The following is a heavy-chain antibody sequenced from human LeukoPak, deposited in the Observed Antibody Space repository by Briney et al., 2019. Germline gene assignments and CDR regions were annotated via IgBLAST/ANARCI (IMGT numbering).Heavy chain of an antibody. D-gene: IGHD2-15*01. CDR3: ARHIVVVVAAIVPYYYYGMDV. V-gene: IGHV4-34*01. Sequence: SETLSLTCAVYGGSFSGYYWSWIRQPPGKGLEWIGEINHSGSTNYNPSLESRVTISVDTSKNQFSLKLSSVAAADTAVYYCARHIVVVVAAIVPYYYYGMDVWGQGTTVTVSS. J-gene: IGHJ6*02. CDR2: INHSGST. CDR1: GGSFSGYY.